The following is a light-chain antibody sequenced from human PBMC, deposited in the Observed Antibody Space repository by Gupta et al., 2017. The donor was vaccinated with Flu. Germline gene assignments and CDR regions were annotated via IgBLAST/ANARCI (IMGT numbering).Light chain of an antibody. J-gene: IGKJ1*01. CDR2: KAS. CDR1: QSISRG. CDR3: QQYNNYWT. V-gene: IGKV1-5*03. Sequence: DSQMTQSPSTLSASVGDRVTITCRASQSISRGLAWYQQKPGKAPKLLIYKASTLESGVPSRFSGSGAGTEFTLTTSSLQPDDLETYYCQQYNNYWTFGQGTKVEIK.